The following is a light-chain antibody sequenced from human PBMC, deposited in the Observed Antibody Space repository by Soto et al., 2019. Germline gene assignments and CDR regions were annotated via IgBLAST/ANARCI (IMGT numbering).Light chain of an antibody. V-gene: IGLV1-40*01. J-gene: IGLJ2*01. CDR3: QSYDSSLSVV. CDR1: SSNIGAGYD. CDR2: GNS. Sequence: QSVLTQPPSVSGAPGPRVTLSCTGSSSNIGAGYDVHWYQQLPGTAPKLLLYGNSNRPSGVPDRFSGSKSGTSASLAITGLQAEDEADYYCQSYDSSLSVVFGGGTKLTVL.